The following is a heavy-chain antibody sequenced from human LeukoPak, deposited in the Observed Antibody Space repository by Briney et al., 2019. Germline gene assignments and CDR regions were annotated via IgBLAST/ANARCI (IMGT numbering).Heavy chain of an antibody. D-gene: IGHD6-13*01. CDR2: ISAYNGNT. Sequence: ASVKVSCKASGYTFTSYGISWVRQAPGQGLEWMGWISAYNGNTNYAQELQGRVTMTTDTSTSTAYMELRSLRSDDTAVYYCARDLGQQLVHGLDYWGQGTLVTVSS. V-gene: IGHV1-18*04. J-gene: IGHJ4*02. CDR3: ARDLGQQLVHGLDY. CDR1: GYTFTSYG.